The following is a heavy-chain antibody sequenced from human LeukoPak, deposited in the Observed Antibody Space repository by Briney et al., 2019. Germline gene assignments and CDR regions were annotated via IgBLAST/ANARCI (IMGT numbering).Heavy chain of an antibody. D-gene: IGHD5-18*01. J-gene: IGHJ6*02. V-gene: IGHV4-34*01. CDR1: GFTFSDYY. CDR3: ARGGYSYGYSYPYYYYGMDV. CDR2: INHSGST. Sequence: PGGSLRLSCAASGFTFSDYYMSWIRQPPGKGLEWIGEINHSGSTNYNPSLKSRVTISVDTSKNQFSLKLSSVTAADTAVYYCARGGYSYGYSYPYYYYGMDVWGQGTTVTVSS.